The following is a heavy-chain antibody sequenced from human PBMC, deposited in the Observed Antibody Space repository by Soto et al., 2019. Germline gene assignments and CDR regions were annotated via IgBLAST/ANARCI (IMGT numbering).Heavy chain of an antibody. V-gene: IGHV1-69*12. D-gene: IGHD3-22*01. CDR2: IIPMLDSA. CDR1: GGTFDNYA. Sequence: QVQLVQSGAEVKKPGSSVKVSCKASGGTFDNYAITWVRQAPGQGLEWMAGIIPMLDSANYAEKFQDRVTITADESTSTVHMAVSSLRSEDTAVYSCARTYHYASGGKTYFYYGMDVWGQGTTVTVSS. J-gene: IGHJ6*02. CDR3: ARTYHYASGGKTYFYYGMDV.